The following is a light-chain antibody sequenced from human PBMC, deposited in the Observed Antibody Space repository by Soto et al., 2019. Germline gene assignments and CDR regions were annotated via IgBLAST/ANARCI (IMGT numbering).Light chain of an antibody. Sequence: EIVLTQSPGTLSLSPGDRATLSCRASQSVSRSYLAWYQQKPGQAPRLLIYGASTRATGIPARFSGSGSGTEFTLTISSLQSEDFAVYYCQQYNNWPWTFGQGTKVDIK. CDR2: GAS. CDR1: QSVSRSY. J-gene: IGKJ1*01. V-gene: IGKV3-15*01. CDR3: QQYNNWPWT.